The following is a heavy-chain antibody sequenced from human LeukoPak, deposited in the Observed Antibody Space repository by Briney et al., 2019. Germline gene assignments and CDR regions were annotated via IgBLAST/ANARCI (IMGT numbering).Heavy chain of an antibody. CDR3: ARDRFRGPAAPVETFDY. V-gene: IGHV1-69*05. CDR2: IIPIFGTA. J-gene: IGHJ4*02. D-gene: IGHD2-2*01. Sequence: ASVKVSCKASGGTFSSYAISWVRQAPGQGLEWMGRIIPIFGTANYAQKFQGRVTITTDESTSTAYMELSSLRSEDTAVYYCARDRFRGPAAPVETFDYWGQGTLATVSS. CDR1: GGTFSSYA.